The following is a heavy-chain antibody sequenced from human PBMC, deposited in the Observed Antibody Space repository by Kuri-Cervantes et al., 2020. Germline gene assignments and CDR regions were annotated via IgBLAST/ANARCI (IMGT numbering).Heavy chain of an antibody. J-gene: IGHJ6*02. V-gene: IGHV4-30-4*01. D-gene: IGHD3-10*01. Sequence: SETLSLTCTVSGGSISSGDYYWSWIRQPPGKGLEWIGYIYYSGSTYYNPSLKSRVTISVDTSKNQFSLKLSSVTAADTAVYYCARESSYYYGSGSYKYYYGMDVWGQGTTVTVSS. CDR2: IYYSGST. CDR1: GGSISSGDYY. CDR3: ARESSYYYGSGSYKYYYGMDV.